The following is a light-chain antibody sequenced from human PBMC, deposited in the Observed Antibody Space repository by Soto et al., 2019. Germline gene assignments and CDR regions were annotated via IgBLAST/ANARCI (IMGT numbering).Light chain of an antibody. CDR1: QSIRSY. V-gene: IGKV3-11*01. CDR3: QQRSSWPLT. J-gene: IGKJ4*01. Sequence: PGDSATLSCRASQSIRSYLAWYQQKRGQAPRLLIYDASNRATGIPARFSGSGSGTDFSLAISSLEPEDFAAYYCQQRSSWPLTFGGGTKVDIK. CDR2: DAS.